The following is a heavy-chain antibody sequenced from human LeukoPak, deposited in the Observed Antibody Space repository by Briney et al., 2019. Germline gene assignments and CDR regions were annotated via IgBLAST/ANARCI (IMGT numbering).Heavy chain of an antibody. D-gene: IGHD1-1*01. J-gene: IGHJ3*02. Sequence: ASVKVSCKASGYTFTGYYMHWVRQAPGQGLEWMGWINPNSGGTNYAQKCQGRVTMTRDTSISTAYMELSRLRSDDTAVYYCAPRNWNDAFDIWGQGTMVTVSS. CDR3: APRNWNDAFDI. V-gene: IGHV1-2*02. CDR1: GYTFTGYY. CDR2: INPNSGGT.